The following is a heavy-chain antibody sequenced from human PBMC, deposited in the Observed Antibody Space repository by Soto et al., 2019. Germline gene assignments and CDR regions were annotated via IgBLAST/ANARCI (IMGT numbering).Heavy chain of an antibody. CDR1: GYSFATYG. Sequence: SSVKVSCKASGYSFATYGFSWVRQAPGQGLECVGWISAHNGDTHYSQKFQGRVTLTTDTSTNTGYMELRSLTSDDTAVYFCATEPIYYNDGSGYYPLGHWGQGTLVTVSS. CDR3: ATEPIYYNDGSGYYPLGH. CDR2: ISAHNGDT. D-gene: IGHD3-22*01. J-gene: IGHJ4*02. V-gene: IGHV1-18*04.